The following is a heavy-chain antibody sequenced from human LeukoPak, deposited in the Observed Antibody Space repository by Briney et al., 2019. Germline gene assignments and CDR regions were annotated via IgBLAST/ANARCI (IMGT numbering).Heavy chain of an antibody. Sequence: PGGSLRLSCAASGFTFDDYAMHWVRQAPGKGLEWVSGISTGGVSTYYADSVKGRFTISRDDSKDSLHLHMNSLRADDTAIYYCARDAHDYSNYGWFDLWGQGTLVTVSS. J-gene: IGHJ5*02. V-gene: IGHV3-20*04. CDR3: ARDAHDYSNYGWFDL. CDR1: GFTFDDYA. CDR2: ISTGGVST. D-gene: IGHD4-11*01.